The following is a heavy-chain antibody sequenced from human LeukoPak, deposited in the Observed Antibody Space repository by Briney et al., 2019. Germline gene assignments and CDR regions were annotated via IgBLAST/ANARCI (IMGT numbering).Heavy chain of an antibody. CDR3: ARAVAGEFDY. D-gene: IGHD6-19*01. CDR2: IYYSGST. CDR1: GGSISSSSYY. Sequence: TPSETLSLTCTVSGGSISSSSYYWGWIRQPPGKGLEWIGSIYYSGSTYYNPSLKSRVTISVDTSKNQFSLKLSSVTAADTAVYYCARAVAGEFDYWGQGTLVTVSS. J-gene: IGHJ4*02. V-gene: IGHV4-39*07.